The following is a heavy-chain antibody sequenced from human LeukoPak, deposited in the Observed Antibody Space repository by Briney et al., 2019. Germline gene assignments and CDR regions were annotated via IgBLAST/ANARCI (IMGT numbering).Heavy chain of an antibody. Sequence: GGSLRLTCAASGFTLSSYTMYWVRQAPGRGLVWVARFTSDGNSMTYADFVKGRFTVSRDIAKNTLYLQMNSLRAEDTAVYYCARAQVGTPTDCWGQGTLVTVSS. D-gene: IGHD1-26*01. CDR3: ARAQVGTPTDC. V-gene: IGHV3-74*01. CDR1: GFTLSSYT. J-gene: IGHJ4*02. CDR2: FTSDGNSM.